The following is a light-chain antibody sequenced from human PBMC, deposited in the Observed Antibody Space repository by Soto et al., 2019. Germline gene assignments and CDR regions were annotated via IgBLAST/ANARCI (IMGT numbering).Light chain of an antibody. Sequence: ETVLTQSPGTLSLSPGQRATLSCRASQSVSSSNLAWYQQKPGQAPRLLIYGASSRATGIPDRFSGSGSGTYFTLTISGLEPEDFAVYFCQQYVGSGPVTFGGVTKVEVK. V-gene: IGKV3-20*01. CDR3: QQYVGSGPVT. CDR1: QSVSSSN. J-gene: IGKJ4*01. CDR2: GAS.